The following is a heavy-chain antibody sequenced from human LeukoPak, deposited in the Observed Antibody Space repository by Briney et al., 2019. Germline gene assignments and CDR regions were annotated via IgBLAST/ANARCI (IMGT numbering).Heavy chain of an antibody. Sequence: ASVKVSCKASGYTFTGYYMHWVRQAPGQGPEWMGWINPNSGGTNYAQKFQGRVTMTRDTSISTAYMELSRLRSDDTAVYYCARVGVGATIPRDAFDIWGQGTMVTVSS. CDR3: ARVGVGATIPRDAFDI. V-gene: IGHV1-2*02. J-gene: IGHJ3*02. D-gene: IGHD1-26*01. CDR1: GYTFTGYY. CDR2: INPNSGGT.